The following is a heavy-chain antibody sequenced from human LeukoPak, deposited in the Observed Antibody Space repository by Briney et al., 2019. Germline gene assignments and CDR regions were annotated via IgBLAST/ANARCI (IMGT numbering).Heavy chain of an antibody. D-gene: IGHD3-3*01. Sequence: GASVKVSCKASGYTFTSYYMHWVRQAPGQGLEWMGIINPSGGSTSYAQKFQGRVTMTRDTSTSTVYMELSSLRSEDTAVYYCARALDDFWSGSPPGGFDYWGQGTLVTVSS. CDR1: GYTFTSYY. CDR3: ARALDDFWSGSPPGGFDY. V-gene: IGHV1-46*01. J-gene: IGHJ4*02. CDR2: INPSGGST.